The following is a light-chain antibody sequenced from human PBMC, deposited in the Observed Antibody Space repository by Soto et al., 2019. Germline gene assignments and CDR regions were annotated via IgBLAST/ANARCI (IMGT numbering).Light chain of an antibody. CDR2: GNS. CDR1: SSNIGAGYD. V-gene: IGLV1-40*01. Sequence: QSVLTQPPSVSGAPGQRVTISCTGSSSNIGAGYDVHWYQQLPGTAPKLLIYGNSNRPSGVPDRFSGSKSGTSASLAITGLQAEDEAYYYCQSYDSSLSGDAVFGGGTQLTVL. CDR3: QSYDSSLSGDAV. J-gene: IGLJ7*01.